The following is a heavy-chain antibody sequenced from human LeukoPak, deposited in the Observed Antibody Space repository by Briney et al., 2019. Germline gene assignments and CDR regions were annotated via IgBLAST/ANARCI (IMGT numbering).Heavy chain of an antibody. CDR2: INPNSGGT. Sequence: ASVKVSCKASGYTFTGYYMHWVRQAPGQELEWMGWINPNSGGTNYAQKFQGRVTMTRDTSISTAYMELSRLRSDDTAVYYCERGWRGYCSSTSCYELDYWGQGTLVTVSS. D-gene: IGHD2-2*01. CDR3: ERGWRGYCSSTSCYELDY. CDR1: GYTFTGYY. J-gene: IGHJ4*02. V-gene: IGHV1-2*02.